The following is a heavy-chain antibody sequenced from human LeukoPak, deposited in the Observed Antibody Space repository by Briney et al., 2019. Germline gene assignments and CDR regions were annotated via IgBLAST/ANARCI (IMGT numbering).Heavy chain of an antibody. V-gene: IGHV1-46*01. Sequence: ASVKVSCKASGYTFTSYYMHWVRQAPGQGLEWMGIINPSGGSTSYAQKFQGRVTMTRDTSTSTVYMELSSLRSEDTAVYYCARDLVNRRIAAAGTPLYWGQGTLVTVSS. CDR3: ARDLVNRRIAAAGTPLY. J-gene: IGHJ4*02. CDR2: INPSGGST. D-gene: IGHD6-13*01. CDR1: GYTFTSYY.